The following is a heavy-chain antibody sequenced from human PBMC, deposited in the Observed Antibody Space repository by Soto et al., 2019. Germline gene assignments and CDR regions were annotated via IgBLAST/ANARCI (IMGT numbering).Heavy chain of an antibody. V-gene: IGHV3-30*18. J-gene: IGHJ4*02. D-gene: IGHD1-26*01. CDR2: ISYDGSNK. Sequence: QVQLVESGGGVVQPGRSLRLSCAASGFTFSSYGMHWVRQAPGKGLEWVAVISYDGSNKYYADSVKGRFTISRDNSKNTLYLQMNSLRAEDTAVYYCAKGARSGSRRAFDYWGQGTLVTVSS. CDR1: GFTFSSYG. CDR3: AKGARSGSRRAFDY.